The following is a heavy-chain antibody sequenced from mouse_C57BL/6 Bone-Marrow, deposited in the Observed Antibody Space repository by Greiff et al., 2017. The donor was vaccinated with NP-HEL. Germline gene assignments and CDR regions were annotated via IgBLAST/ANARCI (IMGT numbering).Heavy chain of an antibody. CDR1: GFTFSDFY. J-gene: IGHJ4*01. D-gene: IGHD1-1*01. Sequence: DVKLVESGGGLVQSGRSLRLSCATSGFTFSDFYMEWVRQAPGKGLEWIAASSNTANDYTTEYSASVKGRFIVSRDTSQSILYLQMNALRAEDTAIYDCARDYYGSRGYYAMDYWGQGTSVTVSS. CDR2: SSNTANDYTT. CDR3: ARDYYGSRGYYAMDY. V-gene: IGHV7-1*01.